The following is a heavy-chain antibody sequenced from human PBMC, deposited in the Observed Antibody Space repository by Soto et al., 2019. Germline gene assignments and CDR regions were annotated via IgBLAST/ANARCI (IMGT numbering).Heavy chain of an antibody. CDR3: ALYGCNPFFFDY. Sequence: QVQLQESGPGLVKPSQTLSLTCTVSGGSISSGDYYWSWIRQPPGKGLEWIGYIYYSGSTYYNPSLQSPITISVDTSKNQFSLKLSSLTAADTAVYYCALYGCNPFFFDYWGQGTLVTVSS. V-gene: IGHV4-30-4*01. J-gene: IGHJ4*02. D-gene: IGHD4-17*01. CDR1: GGSISSGDYY. CDR2: IYYSGST.